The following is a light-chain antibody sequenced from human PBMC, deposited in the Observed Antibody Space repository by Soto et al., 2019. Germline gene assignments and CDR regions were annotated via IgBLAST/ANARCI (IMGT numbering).Light chain of an antibody. CDR1: GSVVSS. Sequence: EIVMRQSPATLSVSPGEGATLSCRASGSVVSSLAWYQQRPGQAPRLLIYGSATRATGIPDRFSGSGSGTEFTLPISSLQSEDSAVYSCQQYHSWPAVGQGTKVDIK. J-gene: IGKJ1*01. CDR3: QQYHSWPA. CDR2: GSA. V-gene: IGKV3-15*01.